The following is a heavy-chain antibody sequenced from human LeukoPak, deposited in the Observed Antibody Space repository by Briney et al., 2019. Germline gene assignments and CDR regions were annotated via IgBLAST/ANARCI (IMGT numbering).Heavy chain of an antibody. J-gene: IGHJ4*02. V-gene: IGHV3-13*01. D-gene: IGHD1-7*01. CDR3: ARGVRSSTGTTLFDY. CDR1: GFTFSSYD. Sequence: GGSLRLSCAASGFTFSSYDMHWVRQATGKGLEWVSAIGTAGDTYYPGSVKGRFTISRENAKNSLYLQMNSLRAGDTAVYYCARGVRSSTGTTLFDYWGQGTLVTVSS. CDR2: IGTAGDT.